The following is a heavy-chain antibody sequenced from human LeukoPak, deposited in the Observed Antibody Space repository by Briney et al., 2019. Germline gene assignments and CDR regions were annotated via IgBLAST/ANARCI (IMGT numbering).Heavy chain of an antibody. Sequence: ASVKVSCKASGYTFTGYYMHWVRQAPGQGLEWMGWINPNSGGTNYAQKFQGRVTMTRDTSISTAYMELSRLRSDDTAVYYCARANDFWSGLNYYMDVWGKGTTVTVSS. J-gene: IGHJ6*03. CDR1: GYTFTGYY. CDR3: ARANDFWSGLNYYMDV. V-gene: IGHV1-2*02. CDR2: INPNSGGT. D-gene: IGHD3-3*01.